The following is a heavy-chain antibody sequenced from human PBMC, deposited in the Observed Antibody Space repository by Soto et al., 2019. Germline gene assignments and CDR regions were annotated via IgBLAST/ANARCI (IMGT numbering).Heavy chain of an antibody. CDR3: ARGRLIGCSSTSCPAEFDY. V-gene: IGHV1-18*01. CDR1: GYTFTSYG. D-gene: IGHD2-2*01. J-gene: IGHJ4*02. CDR2: ISAYNGNT. Sequence: ASVKVSCKASGYTFTSYGISWVRQAPGQGLEWMGWISAYNGNTNYAQKLQGRVTMTTDTSTSTAYMELRSLRSDDTAVYYCARGRLIGCSSTSCPAEFDYWGQGTLVTVSS.